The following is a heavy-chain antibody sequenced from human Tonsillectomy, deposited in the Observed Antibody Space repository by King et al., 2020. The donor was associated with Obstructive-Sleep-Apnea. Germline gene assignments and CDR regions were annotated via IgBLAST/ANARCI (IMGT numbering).Heavy chain of an antibody. V-gene: IGHV4-34*01. CDR1: GASFSGYY. Sequence: VQLQQWGAGLLKPSETLSLTCAVDGASFSGYYWSWIRQPPGKWLEWIGEMNHSGSTNYNPSLKSRVTILLDTSKTQFSLKLTSVTAADTAVYYGANGQYFGRYDYWGQGTLVTVSS. J-gene: IGHJ4*02. D-gene: IGHD3-9*01. CDR2: MNHSGST. CDR3: ANGQYFGRYDY.